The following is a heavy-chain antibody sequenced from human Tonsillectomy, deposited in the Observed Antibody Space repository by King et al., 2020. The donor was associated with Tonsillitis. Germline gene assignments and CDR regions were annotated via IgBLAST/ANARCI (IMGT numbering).Heavy chain of an antibody. CDR2: MNPNGGST. J-gene: IGHJ6*02. Sequence: VQLVESGAEVKKPGASVRVSCKASGYTFSSHYIQWVRQAPGQGLEWMGIMNPNGGSTSYAQKFQGRVTMTRDTSTRTVYMELSRLRSEDTAVYYCGRDLAGGYELCPYSYGVDVWGQGTTVTVSS. CDR1: GYTFSSHY. CDR3: GRDLAGGYELCPYSYGVDV. V-gene: IGHV1-46*01. D-gene: IGHD5-12*01.